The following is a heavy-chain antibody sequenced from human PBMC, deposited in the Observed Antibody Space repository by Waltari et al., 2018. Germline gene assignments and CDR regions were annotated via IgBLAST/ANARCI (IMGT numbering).Heavy chain of an antibody. Sequence: QVQLVQSGAAVKKPGSSVKVSCNASGGTFSSYAISWLRQAPGQGLEWMGEISPMLGTANYAQKFQGRVTITADESTSTAYMELSSLRSEDTAVYYCARVSDNGYDNWYYFDYWGQGTLVTVSS. CDR3: ARVSDNGYDNWYYFDY. CDR2: ISPMLGTA. J-gene: IGHJ4*02. CDR1: GGTFSSYA. D-gene: IGHD5-12*01. V-gene: IGHV1-69*13.